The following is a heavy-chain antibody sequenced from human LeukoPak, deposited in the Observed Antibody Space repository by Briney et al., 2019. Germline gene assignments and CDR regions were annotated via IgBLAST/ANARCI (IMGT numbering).Heavy chain of an antibody. D-gene: IGHD6-13*01. J-gene: IGHJ4*02. CDR1: GVSFSNYY. CDR2: INHRGST. Sequence: SETLSLTCAAYGVSFSNYYWSWIRQPPGKGLEWIGEINHRGSTNYNPSLKSRVTISVETSKNQFSLKLSPVTAADTAVYYCARDGAIASAVVYWGQGTLVTVSS. CDR3: ARDGAIASAVVY. V-gene: IGHV4-34*01.